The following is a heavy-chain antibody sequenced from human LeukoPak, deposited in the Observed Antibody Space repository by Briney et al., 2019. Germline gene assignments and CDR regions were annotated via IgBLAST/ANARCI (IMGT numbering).Heavy chain of an antibody. CDR2: FNREDDAP. J-gene: IGHJ4*02. CDR1: GYSVTELS. Sequence: ASVKVSCKASGYSVTELSMHWVRQAPGLGLEWVGGFNREDDAPVYAQQFQGRVTMTEDTSTDTAYMELSSLRSEDTALYYCATLDSYYDNSGRPLLPDWGQGTLVTVSS. D-gene: IGHD3-22*01. CDR3: ATLDSYYDNSGRPLLPD. V-gene: IGHV1-24*01.